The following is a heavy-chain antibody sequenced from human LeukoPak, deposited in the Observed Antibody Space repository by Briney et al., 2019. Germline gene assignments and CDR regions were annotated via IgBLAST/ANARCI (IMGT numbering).Heavy chain of an antibody. CDR2: IYHSGST. V-gene: IGHV4-38-2*01. D-gene: IGHD3-10*01. Sequence: SETLSLTCAVSGYSISSGYYWGWIRQPPGKGLEWIGSIYHSGSTYYNPSLKSRVTISVDTSKNQFSLKLNSVTAADTAVYYCARYYGSGSYSLDYWGQGTLVTVSS. CDR3: ARYYGSGSYSLDY. J-gene: IGHJ4*02. CDR1: GYSISSGYY.